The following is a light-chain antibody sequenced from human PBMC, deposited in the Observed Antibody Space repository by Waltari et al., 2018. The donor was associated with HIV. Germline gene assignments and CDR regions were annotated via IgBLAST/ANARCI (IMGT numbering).Light chain of an antibody. J-gene: IGKJ4*01. CDR1: QAFSTW. CDR2: SAS. V-gene: IGKV1-12*02. CDR3: QRANTSPS. Sequence: DIQMTQSPSSLSASVGDRVTITCRASQAFSTWIAWYQQKPGRAPKLLIYSASTLHSGVPSRFSGSGSGPDFTLTITNLQPEDLATYYCQRANTSPSFGGGTKVEIK.